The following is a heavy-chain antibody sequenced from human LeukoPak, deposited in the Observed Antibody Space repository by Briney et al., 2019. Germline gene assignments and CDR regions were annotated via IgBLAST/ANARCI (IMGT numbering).Heavy chain of an antibody. Sequence: GGSLRLSCAASGFTFSSYWMHWVRHAPGKGLVWVSRINSDGSSTSYADSVKGRFTISRDNAKDTLYLQMDSLRAENTAVYYCARTYYHDSSGYPCDYWGQGTLVTVSS. CDR3: ARTYYHDSSGYPCDY. V-gene: IGHV3-74*01. CDR1: GFTFSSYW. CDR2: INSDGSST. J-gene: IGHJ4*02. D-gene: IGHD3-22*01.